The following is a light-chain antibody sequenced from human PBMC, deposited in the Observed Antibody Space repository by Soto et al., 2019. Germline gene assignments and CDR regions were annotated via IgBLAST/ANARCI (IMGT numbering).Light chain of an antibody. CDR3: QQYNSYWT. V-gene: IGKV1-5*01. J-gene: IGKJ1*01. Sequence: DIQMTQSPSTLSASVGDRVTITCRASQSISSWLAWYQQKPGKAPKLLIYDASSLESGVPSRFSGSGSGTEFTLPISSLQPDDFANYYCQQYNSYWTVGQGTKVEIK. CDR2: DAS. CDR1: QSISSW.